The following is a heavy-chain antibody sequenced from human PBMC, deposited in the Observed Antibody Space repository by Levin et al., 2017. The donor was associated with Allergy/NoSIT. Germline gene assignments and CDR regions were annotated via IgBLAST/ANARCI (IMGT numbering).Heavy chain of an antibody. CDR1: GYSFTNYW. D-gene: IGHD6-19*01. CDR3: ARHGAGSGWDTGDY. V-gene: IGHV5-51*01. J-gene: IGHJ4*02. CDR2: THPGTSET. Sequence: KVSCKTSGYSFTNYWIGWVCQMPGKGLEWMGVTHPGTSETRYGPAFQGHVTISVDKSVSTAYLQWSSLRASDTAIYYCARHGAGSGWDTGDYWGQGTLVTVSS.